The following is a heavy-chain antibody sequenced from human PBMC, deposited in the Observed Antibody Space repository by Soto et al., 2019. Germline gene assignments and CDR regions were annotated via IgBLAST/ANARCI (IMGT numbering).Heavy chain of an antibody. V-gene: IGHV3-33*01. Sequence: VQLVESGGGVIQPGRSLRLSCAASGFTFSSYGMHWVRQAPGKGLEWVAVIWYDGSNKYYADSVKGRFTISRDNSKNTLYLQMNSLRAEDTAVYYCARGRELYNWNYNDYWGQGTLVTVSS. J-gene: IGHJ4*02. D-gene: IGHD1-20*01. CDR1: GFTFSSYG. CDR2: IWYDGSNK. CDR3: ARGRELYNWNYNDY.